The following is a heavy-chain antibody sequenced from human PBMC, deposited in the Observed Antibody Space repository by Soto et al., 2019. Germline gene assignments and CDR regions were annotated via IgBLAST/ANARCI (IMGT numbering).Heavy chain of an antibody. CDR2: IYYSGST. CDR1: GASISSGGYY. Sequence: SETLSLTCTVSGASISSGGYYWSWIRQHPGKGLEWIGYIYYSGSTYYNPSLQSRVTISVDTSKNQFSLKLSSVTAADTAVYYCARVSMIVVVNPGPAEIYFDYWGQGTLVTVSS. V-gene: IGHV4-31*03. D-gene: IGHD3-22*01. J-gene: IGHJ4*02. CDR3: ARVSMIVVVNPGPAEIYFDY.